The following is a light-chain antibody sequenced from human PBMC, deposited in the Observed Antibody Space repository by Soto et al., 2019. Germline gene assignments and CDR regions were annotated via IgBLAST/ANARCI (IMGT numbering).Light chain of an antibody. CDR1: SGHSSYA. J-gene: IGLJ3*02. CDR3: QTWGTAIQL. CDR2: LNSDGSH. V-gene: IGLV4-69*01. Sequence: QLVLTQSPSASASLGASVKLTCTLSSGHSSYAIAWHQQQPEKGPRYLMKLNSDGSHSKGDGIPDRFSGSSSGAERYLTISSLQSEDEADYYCQTWGTAIQLFGGGTKVTVL.